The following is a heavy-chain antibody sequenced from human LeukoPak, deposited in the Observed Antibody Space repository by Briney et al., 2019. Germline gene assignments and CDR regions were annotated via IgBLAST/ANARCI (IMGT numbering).Heavy chain of an antibody. CDR3: ARDSRYFDWLLPPRYGMDV. J-gene: IGHJ6*02. CDR1: GYTFTSYG. Sequence: ASVKVSCKASGYTFTSYGISWVRQAPGQGLEWMGWISAYNGNTNYAQKLQGRVTMTTDTYTSTAYMELRRLRSDDTAVYYCARDSRYFDWLLPPRYGMDVWGQGTTVTVSS. V-gene: IGHV1-18*01. CDR2: ISAYNGNT. D-gene: IGHD3-9*01.